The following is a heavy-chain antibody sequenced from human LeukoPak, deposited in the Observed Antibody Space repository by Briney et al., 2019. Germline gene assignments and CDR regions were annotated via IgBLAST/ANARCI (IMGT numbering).Heavy chain of an antibody. CDR3: ARDGGYSGYDAFDY. D-gene: IGHD5-12*01. Sequence: SQTLSLTCTVSGGSISSGGYYWSWIRQHPGKGLEWIGYIYYSGSTYYNPSLKSRVTISVDTSKYQFSLKLSSVTAADTAVYYCARDGGYSGYDAFDYWGQGTLVTVSS. CDR1: GGSISSGGYY. J-gene: IGHJ4*02. CDR2: IYYSGST. V-gene: IGHV4-31*03.